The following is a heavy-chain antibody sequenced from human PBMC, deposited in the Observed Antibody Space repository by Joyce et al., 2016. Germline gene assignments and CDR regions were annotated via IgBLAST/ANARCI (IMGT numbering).Heavy chain of an antibody. CDR3: AKDYYGSGYFNWFDP. CDR2: ITGSGTNT. D-gene: IGHD3-10*01. V-gene: IGHV3-23*01. J-gene: IGHJ5*02. Sequence: EAQDLEFGGGLVRPGGSLRLSCVSSRFSLSKFALSWVRQLPGKGLEWVAAITGSGTNTYYADAVQGRFTISRDNEKNTLYLQMDNLRAEDAATYYCAKDYYGSGYFNWFDPWGQGIQVTVSS. CDR1: RFSLSKFA.